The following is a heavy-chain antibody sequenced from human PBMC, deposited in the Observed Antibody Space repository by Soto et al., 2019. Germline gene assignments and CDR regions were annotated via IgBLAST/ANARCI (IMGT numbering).Heavy chain of an antibody. Sequence: QVQLVESGGGVVQPGRSLRLSCAASGFIFSSYGMHWVRQAPGKGLEWVAVISYDGSNKYYADSVRGRFTISRDNSKNTLYRQMNSLRAEDTAVYYCAKDPAILGELSLWSYFDYWGQGTLVTVSS. CDR2: ISYDGSNK. D-gene: IGHD3-16*02. CDR3: AKDPAILGELSLWSYFDY. CDR1: GFIFSSYG. J-gene: IGHJ4*02. V-gene: IGHV3-30*18.